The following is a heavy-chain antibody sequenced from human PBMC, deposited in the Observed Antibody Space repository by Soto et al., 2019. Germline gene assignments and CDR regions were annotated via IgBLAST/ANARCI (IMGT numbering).Heavy chain of an antibody. CDR1: GYTFTGYY. D-gene: IGHD1-26*01. J-gene: IGHJ4*02. V-gene: IGHV1-2*02. Sequence: ASVQVSCKASGYTFTGYYMHWVRQAPGQGLEWMGWINPNSGGTNYAQKFQDRVTMTRDTSISTAYMELSRLRSDDTAVYYCARDASHTFSYSDHYDYWGQGTLVTVSS. CDR3: ARDASHTFSYSDHYDY. CDR2: INPNSGGT.